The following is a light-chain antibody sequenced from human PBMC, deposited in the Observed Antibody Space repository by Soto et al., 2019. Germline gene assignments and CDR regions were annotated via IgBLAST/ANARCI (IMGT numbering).Light chain of an antibody. Sequence: DIQMTQSPSSLSASVGDRVTITCRASQSISSYLNWYQQKPGKAPKLLIYAASCLQSGVPSRFSGSGSGTDFTLTISNLQPEDFATYYCQQSYSTPWTFGQGTKVEIK. J-gene: IGKJ1*01. CDR2: AAS. V-gene: IGKV1-39*01. CDR3: QQSYSTPWT. CDR1: QSISSY.